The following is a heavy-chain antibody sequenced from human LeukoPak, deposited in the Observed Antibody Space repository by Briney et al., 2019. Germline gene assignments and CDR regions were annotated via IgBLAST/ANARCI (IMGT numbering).Heavy chain of an antibody. J-gene: IGHJ4*02. CDR1: GFTVSSNF. Sequence: GGSLRLSCAASGFTVSSNFMSWVRQAPGKGLDWVSVIYSGGTTYFADSVKGRFTISRDNSKNTLFLQMNSLRAEDTAVYYCASSYLGILTGYSYWGQGTLVNGSS. D-gene: IGHD3-9*01. CDR2: IYSGGTT. V-gene: IGHV3-66*02. CDR3: ASSYLGILTGYSY.